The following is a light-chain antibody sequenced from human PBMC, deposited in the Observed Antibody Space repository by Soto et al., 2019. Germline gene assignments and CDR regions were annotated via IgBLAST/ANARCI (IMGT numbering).Light chain of an antibody. Sequence: DIALTQSPGTLSLSPGERATLSCRASQNFGGMFVAWYQQKLGQAPRLLIYGSSIRATVIPDRFSGSGSGTDFTLTISRLEPEDFAQDYCQQDGCSRLTFGGGTRVEIK. CDR2: GSS. CDR1: QNFGGMF. V-gene: IGKV3-20*01. J-gene: IGKJ4*01. CDR3: QQDGCSRLT.